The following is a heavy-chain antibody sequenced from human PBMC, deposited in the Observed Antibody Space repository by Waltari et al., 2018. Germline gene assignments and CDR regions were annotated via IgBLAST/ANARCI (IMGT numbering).Heavy chain of an antibody. CDR1: GYSFPSCW. J-gene: IGHJ6*03. CDR3: ASSSADYSYYYYYMDV. D-gene: IGHD2-21*02. V-gene: IGHV5-51*03. CDR2: IYPGDSDT. Sequence: EVQLVQSGAEVKKPGESLKISCKGSGYSFPSCWIGWVSRLPGKGLEWMGIIYPGDSDTRSSPSFQGQVTISADKSISTSYLQWSSLKASDTSMYYCASSSADYSYYYYYMDVWGKGTTVTVSS.